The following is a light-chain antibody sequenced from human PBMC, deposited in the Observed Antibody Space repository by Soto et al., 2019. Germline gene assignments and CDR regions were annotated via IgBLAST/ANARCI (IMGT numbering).Light chain of an antibody. CDR2: EVS. Sequence: SVLTQPPSASGSPGQSVTISCTGTSSDVGGYNYVSWYQQHPGKAPKLMIYEVSKRPSGVPDRFSGSKSGNTASLTISGLQAEDEADYYCSSFTSRFTFVFGTGTKVTVL. J-gene: IGLJ1*01. CDR3: SSFTSRFTFV. CDR1: SSDVGGYNY. V-gene: IGLV2-8*01.